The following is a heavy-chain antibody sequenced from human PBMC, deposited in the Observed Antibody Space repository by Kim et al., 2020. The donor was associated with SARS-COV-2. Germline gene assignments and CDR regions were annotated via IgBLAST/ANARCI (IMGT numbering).Heavy chain of an antibody. J-gene: IGHJ4*02. CDR2: IWYDGSNK. CDR3: AKAPADGDYYY. V-gene: IGHV3-33*06. D-gene: IGHD4-17*01. CDR1: GFIFRNYG. Sequence: GGSLRLSCAASGFIFRNYGMNWVRQAPGKGLEWVAAIWYDGSNKYYADSVKGRFTISRDNSKNTLYLQMNSLRAEDTAVYYCAKAPADGDYYYWGQGTLVTVSS.